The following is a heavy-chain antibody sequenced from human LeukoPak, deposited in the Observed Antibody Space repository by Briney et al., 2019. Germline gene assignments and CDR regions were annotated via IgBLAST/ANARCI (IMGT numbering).Heavy chain of an antibody. CDR1: GFTFSDYY. J-gene: IGHJ4*02. CDR3: ARDLFAGELHPFDY. V-gene: IGHV3-11*01. D-gene: IGHD1-26*01. CDR2: ISSSGSTI. Sequence: GGSLRLSCAASGFTFSDYYMSWNRQAPGKGLEWVSYISSSGSTIYYADSVKGRFTISRDNAKNSLYLQMNSLRAEDTAVYYCARDLFAGELHPFDYWGQGTLVTVSS.